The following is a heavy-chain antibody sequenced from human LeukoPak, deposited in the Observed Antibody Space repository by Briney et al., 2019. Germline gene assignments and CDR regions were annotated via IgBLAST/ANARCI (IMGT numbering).Heavy chain of an antibody. D-gene: IGHD4-11*01. V-gene: IGHV3-7*01. Sequence: GGSLRLSCAASGFTFSSYCRSWVREAPGEGLEWGANIKQDGSEKYYVDSVKGRFTISRDNAKNSKYLQMNSLSAEDTDVYYCERAWSNYVYFDSWGQGTLVTVSS. CDR2: IKQDGSEK. J-gene: IGHJ4*02. CDR1: GFTFSSYC. CDR3: ERAWSNYVYFDS.